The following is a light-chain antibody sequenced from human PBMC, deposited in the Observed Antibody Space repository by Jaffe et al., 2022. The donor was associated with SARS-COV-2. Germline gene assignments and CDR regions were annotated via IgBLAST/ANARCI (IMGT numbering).Light chain of an antibody. Sequence: QSVLTQPPSVSAAPGQKVTISCSGSNSNIGNNFVAWYQQFPGTAPTLLIYENNKRPSGIPDRFSGSKSGTSATLGITGLQTGDEADYYCGTWDSSLNAEVFGAGTKVTVL. CDR1: NSNIGNNF. J-gene: IGLJ1*01. CDR3: GTWDSSLNAEV. CDR2: ENN. V-gene: IGLV1-51*02.